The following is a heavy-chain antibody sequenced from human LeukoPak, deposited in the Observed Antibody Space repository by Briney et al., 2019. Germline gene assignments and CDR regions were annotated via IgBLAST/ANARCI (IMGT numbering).Heavy chain of an antibody. D-gene: IGHD2-15*01. CDR2: IYYSGST. Sequence: PSETLSLTCTVSGGSISSYYWSWIRQPPGKGLEWIGYIYYSGSTNYNPSLKSRVTISVDTSKNQFSLKLSSVTAADTAVYYCARRAAGYEFDYWGQGTLVTASS. V-gene: IGHV4-59*01. CDR3: ARRAAGYEFDY. CDR1: GGSISSYY. J-gene: IGHJ4*02.